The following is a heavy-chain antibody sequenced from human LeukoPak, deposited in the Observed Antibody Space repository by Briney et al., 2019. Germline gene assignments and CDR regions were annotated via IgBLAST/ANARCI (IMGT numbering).Heavy chain of an antibody. V-gene: IGHV1-69*13. J-gene: IGHJ4*02. CDR2: IIPIFGTA. D-gene: IGHD1-26*01. CDR1: GGTFSSYA. Sequence: SVKVSCKASGGTFSSYAISWVRQAPGEGLEWMGGIIPIFGTANYAQKFQGRVTITADESTSTAYMELSSLRSEDTAVYYCARGGGSYVEPFDYWGQGTLVTVSS. CDR3: ARGGGSYVEPFDY.